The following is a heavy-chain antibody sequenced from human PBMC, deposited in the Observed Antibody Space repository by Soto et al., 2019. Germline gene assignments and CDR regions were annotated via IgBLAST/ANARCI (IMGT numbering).Heavy chain of an antibody. Sequence: EVQLLESGGGLVQPGGSLRLSCAASGFTFSNYAMGWVRQAPGKGLEWVSTISSTADGTDYADSVKGRFTISRDNSRNTLYLQMNSLGAEDTAVYYCAQAISRERQIDYWGQGTLVTVSS. CDR3: AQAISRERQIDY. V-gene: IGHV3-23*01. CDR1: GFTFSNYA. CDR2: ISSTADGT. J-gene: IGHJ4*02. D-gene: IGHD1-26*01.